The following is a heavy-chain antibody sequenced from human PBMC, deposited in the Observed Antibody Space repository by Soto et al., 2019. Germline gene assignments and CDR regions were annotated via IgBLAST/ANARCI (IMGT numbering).Heavy chain of an antibody. V-gene: IGHV4-59*01. CDR3: ARDETDSSGYSVWFDP. CDR2: IYYSGST. D-gene: IGHD3-22*01. Sequence: SETLSLTCTVSGVSISSYYWSWIRQPPGKGLEWIGYIYYSGSTNYNPSLKSRVTISVDTSKNQFSLKLSSVTAADTAVYYCARDETDSSGYSVWFDPWGQGTLVTVS. CDR1: GVSISSYY. J-gene: IGHJ5*02.